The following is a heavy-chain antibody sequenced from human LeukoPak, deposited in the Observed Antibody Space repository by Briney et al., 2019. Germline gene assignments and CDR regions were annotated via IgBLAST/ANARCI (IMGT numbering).Heavy chain of an antibody. V-gene: IGHV4-34*01. D-gene: IGHD6-19*01. CDR3: ASSGWFRKKQMKY. Sequence: SETLSLTCAVSGGSFSGYYWSWIRQPPGKGLEWMGEINHSGSTNYNPSLTSRVTISVDTSKNQFSLKLSSVTAADTAVYYCASSGWFRKKQMKYWGQGTLVTVSS. CDR2: INHSGST. CDR1: GGSFSGYY. J-gene: IGHJ4*02.